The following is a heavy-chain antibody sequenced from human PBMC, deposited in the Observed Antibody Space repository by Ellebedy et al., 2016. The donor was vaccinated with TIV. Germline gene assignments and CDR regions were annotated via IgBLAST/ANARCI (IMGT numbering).Heavy chain of an antibody. CDR3: ARGRRYYDTSGYYLDY. D-gene: IGHD3-22*01. J-gene: IGHJ4*02. CDR1: GGSFSGYY. CDR2: INHSGST. Sequence: SETLSLTXAVYGGSFSGYYWSWIRQPPGKGLEWIGEINHSGSTNYSPSLRSRVTISVDTSKNQFSLKLSSVSAADTALYYCARGRRYYDTSGYYLDYWGRGTLVTVSS. V-gene: IGHV4-34*01.